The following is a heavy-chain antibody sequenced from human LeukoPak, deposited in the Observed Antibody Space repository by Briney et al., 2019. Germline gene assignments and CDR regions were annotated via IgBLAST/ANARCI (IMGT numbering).Heavy chain of an antibody. CDR2: IYYSGST. CDR1: GSSISSSSYY. V-gene: IGHV4-39*01. Sequence: SETLSLTCTVSGSSISSSSYYWGWIRQPPGKGLEWIGSIYYSGSTYYNPSPKSRVTISVDTSKNQFSLKLSSVTAADTAVYYCGGFFYYYYGMDVWGQGTTVTVSS. CDR3: GGFFYYYYGMDV. J-gene: IGHJ6*02.